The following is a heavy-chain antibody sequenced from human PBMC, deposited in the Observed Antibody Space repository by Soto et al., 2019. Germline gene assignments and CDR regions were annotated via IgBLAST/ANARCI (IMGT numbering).Heavy chain of an antibody. Sequence: EVQLLESGGGLGQPGGSLRLSCEASGFTFWNYAMTWVRQAPGKEPEWVSSISSNGDRTYYVDSVKGRFIISRDNSENTLFLQMDSLRAEDAAIYYCVKDWSGEKCPCMDVWGQGTTVTVSS. CDR2: ISSNGDRT. CDR3: VKDWSGEKCPCMDV. V-gene: IGHV3-23*01. J-gene: IGHJ6*02. CDR1: GFTFWNYA. D-gene: IGHD3-3*01.